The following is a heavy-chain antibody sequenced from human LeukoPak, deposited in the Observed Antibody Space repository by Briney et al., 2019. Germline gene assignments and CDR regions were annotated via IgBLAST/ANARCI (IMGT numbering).Heavy chain of an antibody. V-gene: IGHV3-23*01. J-gene: IGHJ4*02. CDR2: IRDSDGRT. Sequence: GGSLRLSCAASGFTLSSYAMSWVRQTPGKGLECVSTIRDSDGRTYYADSVEGRFTISRDNSKNTLYLQMNSLRAEDTAVYYCAKDPSAPRAPLQLWLSLDYWGQGTLVTVSS. CDR1: GFTLSSYA. D-gene: IGHD5-18*01. CDR3: AKDPSAPRAPLQLWLSLDY.